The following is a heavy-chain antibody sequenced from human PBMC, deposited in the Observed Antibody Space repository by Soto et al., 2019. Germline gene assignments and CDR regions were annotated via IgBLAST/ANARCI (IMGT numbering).Heavy chain of an antibody. CDR1: GGSVSSSSYY. D-gene: IGHD1-26*01. Sequence: QVQLQESGPGLVRPSETLSLTCTVSGGSVSSSSYYWSWIRQPPGKGLEWIGYISTSGSTNHDPSLKSRVTVSVDTSKNQFSLKLSSVTAADTAVYYCATIVIVGATSVDYWGQGTLVTVSS. CDR2: ISTSGST. CDR3: ATIVIVGATSVDY. J-gene: IGHJ4*02. V-gene: IGHV4-61*01.